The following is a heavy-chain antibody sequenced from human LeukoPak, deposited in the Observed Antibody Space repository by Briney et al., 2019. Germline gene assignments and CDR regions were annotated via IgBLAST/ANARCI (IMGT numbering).Heavy chain of an antibody. Sequence: GGSLRLSCAASGFTFSSYEMNWVRQAPGKGLGWVSYISSSGSTIYCADSVKGRFTISRDNAKNSLYLQMNSLRAEDTAVYYCVRDRLEPPSYYFYMDVWGKGTTVTVSS. V-gene: IGHV3-48*03. D-gene: IGHD1-1*01. CDR2: ISSSGSTI. J-gene: IGHJ6*03. CDR1: GFTFSSYE. CDR3: VRDRLEPPSYYFYMDV.